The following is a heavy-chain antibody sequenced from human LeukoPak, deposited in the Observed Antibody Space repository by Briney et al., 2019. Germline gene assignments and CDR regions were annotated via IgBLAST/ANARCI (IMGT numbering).Heavy chain of an antibody. V-gene: IGHV4-34*01. D-gene: IGHD5-12*01. CDR3: AREIYRGYPYNDY. CDR1: GGSFCGYY. CDR2: INHSGST. J-gene: IGHJ4*02. Sequence: PSETLSLTCAVYGGSFCGYYWSWLRQPPGKGLEWIGEINHSGSTNYNPSLKSRVTISVDTSKNQFSLKLSSVTAADTAVYYCAREIYRGYPYNDYWGQGTLVTVSS.